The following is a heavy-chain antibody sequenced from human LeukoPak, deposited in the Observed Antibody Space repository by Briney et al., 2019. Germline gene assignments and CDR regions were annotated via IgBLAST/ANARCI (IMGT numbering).Heavy chain of an antibody. J-gene: IGHJ6*03. CDR3: ARTMSYYYYMDV. V-gene: IGHV3-33*01. CDR1: GFTFSSYG. CDR2: IWYDGGNK. Sequence: GGSLRLSCAASGFTFSSYGMHWVRQAPGKGLEWVAVIWYDGGNKYYADSVKGRFTISRDNSKNTLYLQMNSLRAEDTAVYYCARTMSYYYYMDVWGKGTTVTVSS.